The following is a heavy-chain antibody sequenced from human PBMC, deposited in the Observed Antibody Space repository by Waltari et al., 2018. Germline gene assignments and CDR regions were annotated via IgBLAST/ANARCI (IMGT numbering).Heavy chain of an antibody. V-gene: IGHV3-66*02. Sequence: EVQVVESGGGLVQPGEYLTLSCAVSGFTVSRNYMNWVRQAPGKSLDWVSVIYIGGDPYYADSVRCRFTISRDSSKNTLYLQMNSLRSEDTAVYYCASGIIGATDHWGQGTLVTVSS. J-gene: IGHJ4*02. D-gene: IGHD1-20*01. CDR1: GFTVSRNY. CDR3: ASGIIGATDH. CDR2: IYIGGDP.